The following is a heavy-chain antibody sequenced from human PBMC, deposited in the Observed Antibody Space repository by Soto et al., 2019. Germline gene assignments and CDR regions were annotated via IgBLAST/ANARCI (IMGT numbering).Heavy chain of an antibody. CDR2: IRSKAYGGTT. V-gene: IGHV3-49*03. CDR3: TRAPGEQWLVLAFDI. D-gene: IGHD6-19*01. Sequence: PGGSLRLSCTASGFTFGDYAMSWFRQAPGKGLEWVGFIRSKAYGGTTEYAASVKGRFTISRDDSKSIAYLQMNSLKTEDTAVYYCTRAPGEQWLVLAFDIWGQGTMVTVSS. CDR1: GFTFGDYA. J-gene: IGHJ3*02.